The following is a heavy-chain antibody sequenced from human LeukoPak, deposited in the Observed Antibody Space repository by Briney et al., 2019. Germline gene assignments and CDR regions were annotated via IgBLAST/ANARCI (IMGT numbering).Heavy chain of an antibody. CDR3: ARSSYGYYYYGMDV. J-gene: IGHJ6*04. CDR1: GCCFTSYW. V-gene: IGHV5-51*03. Sequence: GGALKSSCRAAGCCFTSYWNGWGRRLSGEGLVWLGIIYSGDSATSYSPSFQGQVTISVDKSISTAYLQWSSLKASDTAMYYCARSSYGYYYYGMDVWGKGTTVTVSS. D-gene: IGHD4-17*01. CDR2: IYSGDSAT.